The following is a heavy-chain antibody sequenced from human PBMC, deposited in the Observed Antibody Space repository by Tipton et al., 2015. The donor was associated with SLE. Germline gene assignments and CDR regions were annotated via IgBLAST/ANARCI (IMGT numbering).Heavy chain of an antibody. CDR2: IYTSGST. V-gene: IGHV4-4*07. CDR1: GGSISSYY. J-gene: IGHJ1*01. D-gene: IGHD6-19*01. CDR3: ARWPIAVAREEEYFQH. Sequence: LRLSCTVSGGSISSYYWSWIRQPAGKGLEWIGYIYTSGSTNYSPSFQGHVTISADKSISTAYLQWSSLKASDTAMYYCARWPIAVAREEEYFQHWGQGTLVTVSS.